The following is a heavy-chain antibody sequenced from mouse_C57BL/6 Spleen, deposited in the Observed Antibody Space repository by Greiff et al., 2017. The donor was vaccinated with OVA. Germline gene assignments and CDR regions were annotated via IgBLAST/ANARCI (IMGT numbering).Heavy chain of an antibody. CDR2: INYDGSST. Sequence: EVKLVESEGGLVQPGSSMKLSCTASGFTFSDYYMAWVRQVPEKGLEWVANINYDGSSTYYLDSLKSRFIISRDNAKNILYLQMSSLKSEDTATYDCARRDGNYFFDYWGQGTTLTVSS. J-gene: IGHJ2*01. CDR1: GFTFSDYY. D-gene: IGHD2-1*01. V-gene: IGHV5-16*01. CDR3: ARRDGNYFFDY.